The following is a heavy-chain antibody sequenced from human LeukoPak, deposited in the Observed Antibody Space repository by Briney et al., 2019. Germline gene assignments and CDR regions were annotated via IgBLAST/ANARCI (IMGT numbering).Heavy chain of an antibody. V-gene: IGHV3-21*01. J-gene: IGHJ6*02. CDR2: ISSSSSYI. CDR3: ASAPGDYRYYYYYGMDV. D-gene: IGHD4-17*01. CDR1: GFTFSSYA. Sequence: KSGGSLRLSCAASGFTFSSYAMSWVRQAPGKGLEWVSSISSSSSYIYYADSVKGRFTISRDNSKNTLYLQMNSLRAEDTAVYYCASAPGDYRYYYYYGMDVWGQGTTVTVSS.